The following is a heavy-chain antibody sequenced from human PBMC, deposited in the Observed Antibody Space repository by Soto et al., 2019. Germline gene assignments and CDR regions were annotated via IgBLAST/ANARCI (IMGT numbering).Heavy chain of an antibody. CDR1: GGTFSSYA. Sequence: QVQLVQSGAEVKKPGSSVKVSCKASGGTFSSYAISWVRQAPGQGLEWMGGIIPIFGTANYAQKFQGRVTITADESTSTAYMELSSLRSEDTAVYYCARAPGYFDGPPNGDYWYFDLWGRGTLVTVSS. CDR3: ARAPGYFDGPPNGDYWYFDL. CDR2: IIPIFGTA. J-gene: IGHJ2*01. V-gene: IGHV1-69*12. D-gene: IGHD3-9*01.